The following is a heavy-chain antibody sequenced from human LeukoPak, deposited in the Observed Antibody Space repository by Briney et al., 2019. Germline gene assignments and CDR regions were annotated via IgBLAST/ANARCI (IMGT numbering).Heavy chain of an antibody. CDR3: ARDPLELRLTPFDY. J-gene: IGHJ4*02. D-gene: IGHD5-24*01. CDR1: GFTFSSYS. CDR2: ISSSSSYI. Sequence: GGSLRLSCAASGFTFSSYSMNWVRQAPGKGLEWVSSISSSSSYIYYADSVKGRFTISRDNAKNSLYLQMNSLRADDTAVYYCARDPLELRLTPFDYWGQGTLVTVSS. V-gene: IGHV3-21*01.